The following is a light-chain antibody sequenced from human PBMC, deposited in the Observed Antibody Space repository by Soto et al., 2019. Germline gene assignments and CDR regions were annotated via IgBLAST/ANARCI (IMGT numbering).Light chain of an antibody. CDR3: QQYGSSPIT. Sequence: VVFTQSQATLSLSPGERGTLSCGASQSVSSSYVAWYQHKPGLAPRLLIHDTSSRAIGIPDRLSGSKSGTNFTLTIRRMEPEDVGMYYCQQYGSSPITFGQGTRLEIK. CDR1: QSVSSSY. V-gene: IGKV3D-20*01. CDR2: DTS. J-gene: IGKJ5*01.